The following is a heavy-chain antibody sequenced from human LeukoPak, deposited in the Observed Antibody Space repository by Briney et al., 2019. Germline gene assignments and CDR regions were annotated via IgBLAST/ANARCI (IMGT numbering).Heavy chain of an antibody. CDR3: ATLGDFDL. J-gene: IGHJ2*01. D-gene: IGHD3-16*01. Sequence: SETLSLTCTVSGASLSSYYWSWIRQPPGKGLEWIAYIYYSGTTNYNPSHKSRVTISVDRSKNQLSLQLSSVTAADTAVYYCATLGDFDLWGRGTLVTVSS. CDR2: IYYSGTT. V-gene: IGHV4-59*01. CDR1: GASLSSYY.